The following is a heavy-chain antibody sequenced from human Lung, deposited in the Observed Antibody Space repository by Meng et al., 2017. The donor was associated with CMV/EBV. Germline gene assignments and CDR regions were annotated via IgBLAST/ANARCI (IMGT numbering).Heavy chain of an antibody. CDR2: INANTGGT. J-gene: IGHJ5*02. CDR3: ARDRLVGATEGLDH. Sequence: QVQLVESGAEVKKPGASVQVSCKTSGYTFSDYYINGVRQAPGQVLEWMVWINANTGGTNYAQKFQGRVTMSRDTSISTFYMYLSRLRSDDTALYYCARDRLVGATEGLDHWGQGNLVTVSS. V-gene: IGHV1-2*02. CDR1: GYTFSDYY. D-gene: IGHD1-26*01.